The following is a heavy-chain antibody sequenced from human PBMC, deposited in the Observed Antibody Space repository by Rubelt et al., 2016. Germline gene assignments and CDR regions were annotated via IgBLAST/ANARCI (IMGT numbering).Heavy chain of an antibody. CDR2: ISYDGSNK. D-gene: IGHD3-10*01. V-gene: IGHV3-30*18. CDR3: AKEGYVKGFGDTQYDY. CDR1: GFPFSSYG. Sequence: VQLVESGGGVVQPGRSLRLSCAASGFPFSSYGMHWVRQAPGKGLEWVAVISYDGSNKYYADSVKGRFTIPRDNSKNTLYLQMKSLRAEETAVYYCAKEGYVKGFGDTQYDYWGQGTLVTVSS. J-gene: IGHJ4*02.